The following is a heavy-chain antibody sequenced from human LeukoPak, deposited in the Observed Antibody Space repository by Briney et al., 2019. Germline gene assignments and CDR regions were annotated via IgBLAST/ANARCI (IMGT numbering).Heavy chain of an antibody. CDR1: GDSVSSNRAA. Sequence: SQTLSLTCAISGDSVSSNRAAWNWFRQSPSRGLEWLGRTYYTSRWYNDYAVSVKSRITVNPDTSKNQFSLHLNSVTPEDTAVYYCARQGFRRFDPWGQGTLVTVSS. D-gene: IGHD3-3*01. CDR3: ARQGFRRFDP. V-gene: IGHV6-1*01. J-gene: IGHJ5*02. CDR2: TYYTSRWYN.